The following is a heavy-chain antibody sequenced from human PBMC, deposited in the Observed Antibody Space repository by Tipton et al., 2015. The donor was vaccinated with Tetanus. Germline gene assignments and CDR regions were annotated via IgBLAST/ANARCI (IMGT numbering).Heavy chain of an antibody. CDR2: IYTSGST. Sequence: GLVKPSETLSLTCTVSGGSISSYYWSWIRQPAGKGLEWIGRIYTSGSTNYNPSLKSRVTMSVDTSKNQFSLKLSSVTAADTAVYYCARHNPSGLWFGELDSSFDYWGQGTLVTVSS. D-gene: IGHD3-10*01. J-gene: IGHJ4*02. CDR1: GGSISSYY. CDR3: ARHNPSGLWFGELDSSFDY. V-gene: IGHV4-4*07.